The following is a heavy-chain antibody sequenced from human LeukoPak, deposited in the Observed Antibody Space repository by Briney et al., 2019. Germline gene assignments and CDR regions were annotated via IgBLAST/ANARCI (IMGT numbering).Heavy chain of an antibody. J-gene: IGHJ4*02. Sequence: GGSLRLSCAASGFTLSDYYMSWIRQAPGKGLEWVSYSSSSGSTIYYADSVKGRFAISRDNAKNSLYLQMNSLRAEDTAVYYCAKDLEYYDILTCFDYWGQGTLVTASS. CDR3: AKDLEYYDILTCFDY. CDR2: SSSSGSTI. D-gene: IGHD3-9*01. V-gene: IGHV3-11*01. CDR1: GFTLSDYY.